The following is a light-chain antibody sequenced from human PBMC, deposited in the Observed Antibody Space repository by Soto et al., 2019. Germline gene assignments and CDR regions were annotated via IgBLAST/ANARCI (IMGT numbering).Light chain of an antibody. V-gene: IGKV3-20*01. CDR1: QSVSRNY. Sequence: EIVLTQSPGTLSLSPGATATLSCRASQSVSRNYLAWFQQKPGQAPRLLIHGASSRAAGTPDRFSGSGSGTDFTLTISRLEPEDFEVYYCHHYGDSPIYTFGPGTKVDFK. CDR2: GAS. CDR3: HHYGDSPIYT. J-gene: IGKJ3*01.